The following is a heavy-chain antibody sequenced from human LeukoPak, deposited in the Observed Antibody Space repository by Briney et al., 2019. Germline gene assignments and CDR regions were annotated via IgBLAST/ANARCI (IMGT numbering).Heavy chain of an antibody. CDR2: ISWNSGSI. D-gene: IGHD1-26*01. CDR1: GFTFDDYA. V-gene: IGHV3-9*01. Sequence: GGSLRLSCAASGFTFDDYAMHWVRQAPGKGLEWVSGISWNSGSIGYADSVKGRFTISRDNAKNALYLQMNSLRAEDTAVYYCGRDLGGRSGYWGQGTLVTVSS. J-gene: IGHJ4*02. CDR3: GRDLGGRSGY.